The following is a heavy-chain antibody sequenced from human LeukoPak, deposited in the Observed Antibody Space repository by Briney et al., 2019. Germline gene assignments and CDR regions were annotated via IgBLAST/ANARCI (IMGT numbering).Heavy chain of an antibody. Sequence: PSEILSLTCTVSGGSISSSSYYWGWIRQPPGKGLEWIGSIYYSGSTYYNPSLESRVTISVDTSKNQFSLKLSSVTAADTAVYYCAREVCSSTSCSPLFRYYYYMDVWGKGTTVTVSS. D-gene: IGHD2-2*01. CDR1: GGSISSSSYY. CDR3: AREVCSSTSCSPLFRYYYYMDV. CDR2: IYYSGST. J-gene: IGHJ6*03. V-gene: IGHV4-39*07.